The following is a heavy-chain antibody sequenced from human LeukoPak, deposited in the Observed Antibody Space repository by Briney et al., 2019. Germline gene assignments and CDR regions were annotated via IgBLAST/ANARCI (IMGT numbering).Heavy chain of an antibody. CDR2: IIPIFGTA. V-gene: IGHV1-69*05. CDR3: ARGAPSYYDSSFDAFDI. Sequence: ASVKVSCKASGGTFSSYAISWVRQAPGQGLEWMGGIIPIFGTANYAQKFQGRVTITTDESTSTAYMGLSSLRSEDTAVYYCARGAPSYYDSSFDAFDIWGQETMVTVSS. J-gene: IGHJ3*02. D-gene: IGHD3-22*01. CDR1: GGTFSSYA.